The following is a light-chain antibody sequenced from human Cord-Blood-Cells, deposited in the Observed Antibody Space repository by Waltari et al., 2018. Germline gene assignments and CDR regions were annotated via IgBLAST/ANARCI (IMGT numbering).Light chain of an antibody. CDR1: QSVSSSY. CDR3: QQYGSSPIT. Sequence: EIVLTQSPGTLSLSPGERATLSCRASQSVSSSYLAWYQQKPGQAPRLLISAATSRATGIPDRCSGSGSGTDFTLTISRMEPEDFAVYYCQQYGSSPITFGQGTRLEIK. CDR2: AAT. V-gene: IGKV3-20*01. J-gene: IGKJ5*01.